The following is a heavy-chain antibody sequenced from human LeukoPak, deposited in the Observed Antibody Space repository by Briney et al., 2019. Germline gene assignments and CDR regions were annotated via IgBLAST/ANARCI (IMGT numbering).Heavy chain of an antibody. CDR3: TTDITIFFEDAFDI. CDR1: GFTFSSYS. CDR2: ISSSSSYI. V-gene: IGHV3-21*03. D-gene: IGHD3-3*01. J-gene: IGHJ3*02. Sequence: GGSLRLSCAASGFTFSSYSMNWVRQAQGKGLEWVSSISSSSSYIYYADSVKGRFTISRDNAKNSLYLQMNSLKTEDTAVYYCTTDITIFFEDAFDIWGQGTMVTVSS.